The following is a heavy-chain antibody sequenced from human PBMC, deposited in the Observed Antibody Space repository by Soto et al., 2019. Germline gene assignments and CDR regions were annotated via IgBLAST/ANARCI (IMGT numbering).Heavy chain of an antibody. CDR2: IYWDDDK. CDR3: AHRLPSGSYWENWFDP. V-gene: IGHV2-5*02. Sequence: QITLKESGPTLVKPTQTLTLTCTFSGFSLSTSGVGVGWIRQPPGKALEWLALIYWDDDKRYSPSLKSRLTITKDTSKNQVVLTMTNMDPVDTATYYCAHRLPSGSYWENWFDPWGQGTLVTVSS. J-gene: IGHJ5*02. CDR1: GFSLSTSGVG. D-gene: IGHD1-26*01.